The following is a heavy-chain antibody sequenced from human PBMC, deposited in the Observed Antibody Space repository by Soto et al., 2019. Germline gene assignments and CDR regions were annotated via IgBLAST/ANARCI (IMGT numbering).Heavy chain of an antibody. CDR2: ISGSGGST. J-gene: IGHJ6*03. V-gene: IGHV3-23*01. D-gene: IGHD6-13*01. CDR1: GFTFSSYA. CDR3: AKWGSAAADYYYYYYMDV. Sequence: EVQLLESGGGLVQPGGSLRLSCAASGFTFSSYAMSWVRQAPGKGLEWVSAISGSGGSTYYADSVKGRFTISRENSKNTLYLQMNSLRAEDTAVYYCAKWGSAAADYYYYYYMDVWGKGTTVTVSS.